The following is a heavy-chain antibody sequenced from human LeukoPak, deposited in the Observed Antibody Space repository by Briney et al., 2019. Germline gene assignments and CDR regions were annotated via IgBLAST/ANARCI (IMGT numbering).Heavy chain of an antibody. V-gene: IGHV1-2*02. CDR2: IHPNNGDT. CDR3: ARDGLAQMVDLDY. D-gene: IGHD3-10*01. CDR1: GYTFSGTGWY. J-gene: IGHJ4*02. Sequence: ASVKVSCKASGYTFSGTGWYLYWLRQAPGQGLECMGWIHPNNGDTAYAQKFEGRVAMTRDTSISTAYMELRRLRPDDTAVYFCARDGLAQMVDLDYWGQGTLVTVSS.